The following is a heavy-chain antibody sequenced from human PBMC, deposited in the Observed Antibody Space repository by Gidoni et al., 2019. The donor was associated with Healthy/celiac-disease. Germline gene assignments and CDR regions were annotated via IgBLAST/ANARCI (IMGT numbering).Heavy chain of an antibody. D-gene: IGHD3-10*01. Sequence: QVQLVQSGAEVKKPGSAVKGACKACGGTFSSYANSWVRQAPGQGLEWMGGIIPIFGTANYAQKFQGRVTITADESTSTAYMELSSLRSEDTAVYYCARAGPHYYGSGSYYLNYWGQGTLVTVSS. J-gene: IGHJ4*02. V-gene: IGHV1-69*12. CDR3: ARAGPHYYGSGSYYLNY. CDR2: IIPIFGTA. CDR1: GGTFSSYA.